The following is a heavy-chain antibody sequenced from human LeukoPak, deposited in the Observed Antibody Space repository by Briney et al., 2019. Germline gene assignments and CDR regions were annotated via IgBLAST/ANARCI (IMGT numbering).Heavy chain of an antibody. D-gene: IGHD5-18*01. V-gene: IGHV3-11*03. CDR1: GFTFSDYY. CDR3: ARMADTAMGHGFNDY. CDR2: ISSSSSHT. Sequence: PGGSLRLSCAASGFTFSDYYMSWVRQAPGKGLEWVSYISSSSSHTNYADSVKGRFTISRDNAKNSLYLQMNSLRAEDTAVYYCARMADTAMGHGFNDYWGQGTLVTVSS. J-gene: IGHJ4*02.